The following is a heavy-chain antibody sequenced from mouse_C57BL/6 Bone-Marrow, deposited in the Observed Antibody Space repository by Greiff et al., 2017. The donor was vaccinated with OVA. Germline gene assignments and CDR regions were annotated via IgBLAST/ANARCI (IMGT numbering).Heavy chain of an antibody. CDR3: ARFHYYGSSYSWFAY. CDR2: IYPGSGST. J-gene: IGHJ3*01. CDR1: GYTFTSYW. V-gene: IGHV1-55*01. Sequence: QVQLHQPGAELVKPGASVKMSCKASGYTFTSYWITWVKQRPGQGLEWIGDIYPGSGSTNYNEKFKSKATLTVDTSSSTAYMQLSSLTSEDSAVYYCARFHYYGSSYSWFAYWGQGTLVTVSA. D-gene: IGHD1-1*01.